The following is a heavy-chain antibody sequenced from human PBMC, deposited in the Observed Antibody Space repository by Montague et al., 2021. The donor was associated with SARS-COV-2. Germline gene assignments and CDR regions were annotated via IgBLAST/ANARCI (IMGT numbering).Heavy chain of an antibody. J-gene: IGHJ6*02. CDR1: GGSINSGSYY. CDR2: ISTSGNT. D-gene: IGHD3-9*01. V-gene: IGHV4-61*02. Sequence: TLSLTCTVSGGSINSGSYYWGWIRQAPGKGLERIGRISTSGNTKYNTSLKSRVTISVDTSQNQFSLKMYSVTAADTAVYYCARDTRPNYADDDISAGDYYYYGMDVWGQGTTVTVSS. CDR3: ARDTRPNYADDDISAGDYYYYGMDV.